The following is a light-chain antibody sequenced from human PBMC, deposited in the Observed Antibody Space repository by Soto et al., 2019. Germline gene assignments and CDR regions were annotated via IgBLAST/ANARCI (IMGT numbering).Light chain of an antibody. V-gene: IGLV2-14*01. Sequence: QSALTQPASVSGSPGQSITISCTGTSSDFSSYNYVSWYQQHPGSTPKLMIYEVSYRPSGVSNRFSGSKSGNTASLTISGLQTEDEAHYYCSSYTSSSTWVFGGGTKVTVL. CDR3: SSYTSSSTWV. J-gene: IGLJ3*02. CDR2: EVS. CDR1: SSDFSSYNY.